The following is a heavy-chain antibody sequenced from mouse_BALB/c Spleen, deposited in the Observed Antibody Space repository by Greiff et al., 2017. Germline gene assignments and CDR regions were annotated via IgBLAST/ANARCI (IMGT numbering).Heavy chain of an antibody. CDR2: INPYNDGT. CDR1: GYTFTSYV. J-gene: IGHJ3*01. Sequence: VQLKESGPELVKPGASVKMSCKASGYTFTSYVMHWVKQKPGQGLEWIGYINPYNDGTKYNEKFKCKATLTSDKSSSTAYMELSSLTSEDSAVYYCAFYDYDGSFAYWGQGTLVTVSA. V-gene: IGHV1-14*01. D-gene: IGHD2-4*01. CDR3: AFYDYDGSFAY.